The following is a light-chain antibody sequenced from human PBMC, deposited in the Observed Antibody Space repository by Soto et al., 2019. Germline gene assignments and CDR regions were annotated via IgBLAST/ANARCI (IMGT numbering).Light chain of an antibody. CDR1: SSDVGSYKY. V-gene: IGLV2-14*01. J-gene: IGLJ1*01. CDR3: QSYDSSLSGSKV. CDR2: EVS. Sequence: QSVLHQPASMSQSPGESITIPCPAPSSDVGSYKYVSWYQQYPGRAPKLIIYEVSNRPSGVPDRFSGSKSGTSASLAITGLQAEDEADYYCQSYDSSLSGSKVFGTGTKVTV.